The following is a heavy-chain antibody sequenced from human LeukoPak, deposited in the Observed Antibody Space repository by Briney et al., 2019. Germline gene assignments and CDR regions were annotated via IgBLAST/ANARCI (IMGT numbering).Heavy chain of an antibody. Sequence: PSETLSLTCTVSGGSISSSSYYWGWIRQPPGKGLEWIGSIYYSGSTYYNPSLKSRVTISVDTSKNQFSLKLSSVTAADTAVYYCARGAARPFLPFDYWGQGTLVTVSS. CDR1: GGSISSSSYY. V-gene: IGHV4-39*01. CDR3: ARGAARPFLPFDY. CDR2: IYYSGST. D-gene: IGHD6-6*01. J-gene: IGHJ4*02.